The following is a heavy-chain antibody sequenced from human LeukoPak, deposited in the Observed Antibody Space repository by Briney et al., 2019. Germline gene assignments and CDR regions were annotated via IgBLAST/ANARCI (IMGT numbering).Heavy chain of an antibody. D-gene: IGHD4-11*01. CDR1: GGSFSGYY. V-gene: IGHV4-34*01. Sequence: SETLSLTCAVYGGSFSGYYWSWIRQPPGKGLEWIGEINHSGSTNYNPSLKSRVTISVDTSKNQFSLKLSSVTAADTAVYYCARSSRPPSTVTTLVDYWGQGTLVTVPS. J-gene: IGHJ4*02. CDR3: ARSSRPPSTVTTLVDY. CDR2: INHSGST.